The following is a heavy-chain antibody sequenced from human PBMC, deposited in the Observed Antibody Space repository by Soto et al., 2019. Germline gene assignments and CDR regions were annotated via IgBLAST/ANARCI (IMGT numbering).Heavy chain of an antibody. CDR3: AKDYYYDSSGYYYGPPDY. CDR2: ISYDGSNK. CDR1: GFTFSSYG. J-gene: IGHJ4*02. V-gene: IGHV3-30*18. Sequence: SLRLSCASSGFTFSSYGMHWVRQAPGKGLEWVAVISYDGSNKYYADSVKGRFTISRDNSKNTLYLQMNSLRAEDTAVYYCAKDYYYDSSGYYYGPPDYWGQGTLVTVSS. D-gene: IGHD3-22*01.